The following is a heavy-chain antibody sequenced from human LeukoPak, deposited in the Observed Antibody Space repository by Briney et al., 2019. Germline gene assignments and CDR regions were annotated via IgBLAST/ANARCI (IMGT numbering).Heavy chain of an antibody. CDR2: INHIGST. J-gene: IGHJ4*02. CDR1: GGSFSGYY. CDR3: ARVRAARPFDY. V-gene: IGHV4-34*01. Sequence: SETLSLTCAVYGGSFSGYYWSWLRQPPGKGLEWIGEINHIGSTNYNPSIISRGTISVDPRKNQLSLKLSCVPAADTAVYYGARVRAARPFDYWGQGTLVTVSS. D-gene: IGHD6-6*01.